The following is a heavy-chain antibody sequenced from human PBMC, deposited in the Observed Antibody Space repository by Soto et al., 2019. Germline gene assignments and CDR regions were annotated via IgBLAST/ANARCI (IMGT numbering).Heavy chain of an antibody. CDR1: GFTFSSYG. CDR2: ISYDGSNK. V-gene: IGHV3-30*18. D-gene: IGHD3-3*01. CDR3: AKDQYDFWSGKEGYYGMDV. J-gene: IGHJ6*02. Sequence: HPGGSLRLSCAASGFTFSSYGMHWVRQAPGKGLEWVAVISYDGSNKYYADSVKGRFTISRDNSKNTLYLQMNSLRAEDTAVYYCAKDQYDFWSGKEGYYGMDVWGQGTTVTVSS.